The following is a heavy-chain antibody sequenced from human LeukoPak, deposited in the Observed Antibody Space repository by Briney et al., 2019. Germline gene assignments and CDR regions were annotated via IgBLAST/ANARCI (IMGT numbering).Heavy chain of an antibody. J-gene: IGHJ4*02. CDR3: ARVRGGWYFDY. V-gene: IGHV3-64*01. CDR2: ISTNGGNT. D-gene: IGHD6-19*01. CDR1: GLSFSSYA. Sequence: GGSLMRFCAVSGLSFSSYAMYWVRQAPGKGPVYVSGISTNGGNTSYANSVKGRFTISRDNSKNTLYLQMGSLRAEDMAVYYCARVRGGWYFDYWGQGTLVTVSS.